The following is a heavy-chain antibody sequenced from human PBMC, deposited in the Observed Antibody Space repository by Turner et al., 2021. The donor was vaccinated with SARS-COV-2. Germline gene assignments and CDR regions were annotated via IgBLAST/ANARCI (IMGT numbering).Heavy chain of an antibody. CDR2: ISYDGSNK. D-gene: IGHD2-15*01. Sequence: VPLLESGGGLVQPGGSLRLSWAASGFTFSGYAMSWVRQAPGKGLEWVAVISYDGSNKYYGDSVKGRFTISRDNSKNTLYLQMHSLRAEDTAVYYCAKGGGPYCSGGSCYPGSFDYWGQGTLVTVSS. V-gene: IGHV3-30*18. CDR1: GFTFSGYA. CDR3: AKGGGPYCSGGSCYPGSFDY. J-gene: IGHJ4*02.